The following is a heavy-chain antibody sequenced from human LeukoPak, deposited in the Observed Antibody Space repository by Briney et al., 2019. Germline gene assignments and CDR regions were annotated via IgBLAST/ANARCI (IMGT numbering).Heavy chain of an antibody. CDR2: ISSSGSTI. J-gene: IGHJ4*02. Sequence: GGSLRLSCAASGFTFSDYHMSWIRQAPGKGLEWVSYISSSGSTIYYADSVKGRFTISRDNAKNSLYLQMNSLRAEDTAVYYCARQLELLEGEYYFDYWGQGTLVTVSS. D-gene: IGHD1-7*01. V-gene: IGHV3-11*01. CDR3: ARQLELLEGEYYFDY. CDR1: GFTFSDYH.